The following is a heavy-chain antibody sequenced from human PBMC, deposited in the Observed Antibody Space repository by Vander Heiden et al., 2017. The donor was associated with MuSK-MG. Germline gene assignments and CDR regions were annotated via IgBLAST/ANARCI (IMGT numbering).Heavy chain of an antibody. D-gene: IGHD4-17*01. CDR2: LYRGGDT. J-gene: IGHJ4*02. CDR1: GLPVSDSY. CDR3: AREKGKLGDYQLDY. Sequence: EVRLVETGGGLIQPGGSLRLSSAAYGLPVSDSYMSWVRQAPGKGLEWVSILYRGGDTDYADSVRGRFTISRDNSKNTVYLQMNNLRAEDTAVYYCAREKGKLGDYQLDYWGQGTLVTVSS. V-gene: IGHV3-53*02.